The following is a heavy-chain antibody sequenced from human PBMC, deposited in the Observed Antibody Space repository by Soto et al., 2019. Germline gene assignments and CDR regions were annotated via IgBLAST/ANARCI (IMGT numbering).Heavy chain of an antibody. CDR2: IGTAGDT. CDR1: GFTFSSYD. V-gene: IGHV3-13*01. J-gene: IGHJ3*02. D-gene: IGHD2-21*01. Sequence: PGGSLRISCAASGFTFSSYDMHWVRQATGKGLEWVSAIGTAGDTYYPGSVKGRFTISRENAKNSLYLQMNSLRAGDTAVYYCARGRRRGGANDAFDIWGQGTMVTVSS. CDR3: ARGRRRGGANDAFDI.